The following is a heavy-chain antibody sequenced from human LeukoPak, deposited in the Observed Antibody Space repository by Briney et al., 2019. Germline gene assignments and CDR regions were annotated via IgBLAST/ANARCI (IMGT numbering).Heavy chain of an antibody. CDR1: GYSFTSYW. Sequence: GESLKISCKGSGYSFTSYWIGWVRPMPGKGLEWMGIIYPGDSDTRYSPSFQGQVTISADKSISTAYLQWSSLKASDTAMHYCARQAAAGNGYVDYWGQGTLVTVSS. J-gene: IGHJ4*02. CDR2: IYPGDSDT. CDR3: ARQAAAGNGYVDY. V-gene: IGHV5-51*01. D-gene: IGHD6-13*01.